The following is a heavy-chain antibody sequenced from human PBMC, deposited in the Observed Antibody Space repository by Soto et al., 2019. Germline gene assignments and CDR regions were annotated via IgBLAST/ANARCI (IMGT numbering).Heavy chain of an antibody. Sequence: SETLSLTCTVSGGSISSGDYYWSWIRQPPGEGLEWIGYIYYSGSTYYNPSLKSRVTISVDTSKNRFSLKLSSVTAPDTAVYYCAREPGDSSSWYGHWGQGTLVTVSS. CDR2: IYYSGST. D-gene: IGHD6-13*01. CDR3: AREPGDSSSWYGH. J-gene: IGHJ4*02. CDR1: GGSISSGDYY. V-gene: IGHV4-30-4*01.